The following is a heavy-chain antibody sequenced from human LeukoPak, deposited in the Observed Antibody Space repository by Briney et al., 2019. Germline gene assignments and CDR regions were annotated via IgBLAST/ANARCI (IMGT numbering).Heavy chain of an antibody. CDR1: GGTFSSYA. CDR3: AREGMYYYGSGINDY. D-gene: IGHD3-10*01. CDR2: IIPIFGTA. Sequence: ASVKVSRKASGGTFSSYAISWVRQAPGQGLEWMGGIIPIFGTANYAQKFRGRVTITADKSTRTAYMELSSLRSEDTAVYYCAREGMYYYGSGINDYWGQGTLVTVSS. V-gene: IGHV1-69*06. J-gene: IGHJ4*02.